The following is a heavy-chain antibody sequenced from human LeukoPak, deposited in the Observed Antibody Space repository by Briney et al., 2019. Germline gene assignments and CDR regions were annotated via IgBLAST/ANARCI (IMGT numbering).Heavy chain of an antibody. CDR2: IYHSGST. V-gene: IGHV4-30-2*01. CDR1: GGSISSGGYS. J-gene: IGHJ4*02. Sequence: PSETLLLTCAVSGGSISSGGYSWSWIRQPPGKGLEWIGNIYHSGSTYYNPSLKSRVTISVDRSKNQFSLKLSSVTAADTAVYYCARGGGYYLFDYWGQGTLVTVSS. D-gene: IGHD3-22*01. CDR3: ARGGGYYLFDY.